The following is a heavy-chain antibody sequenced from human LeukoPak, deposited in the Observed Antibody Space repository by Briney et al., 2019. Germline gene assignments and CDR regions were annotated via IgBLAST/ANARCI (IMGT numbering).Heavy chain of an antibody. D-gene: IGHD3-10*01. CDR1: GGSFSGYY. Sequence: PSETLSLTCAVYGGSFSGYYWSWIRQPPGKGLEWIGEINHSGSTNYNPSLKSRVTISVDTSKNQFSLKLSSVTAADTAVYYCASGRLWFGELAFDPWGQGTLVTVSS. V-gene: IGHV4-34*01. CDR3: ASGRLWFGELAFDP. CDR2: INHSGST. J-gene: IGHJ5*02.